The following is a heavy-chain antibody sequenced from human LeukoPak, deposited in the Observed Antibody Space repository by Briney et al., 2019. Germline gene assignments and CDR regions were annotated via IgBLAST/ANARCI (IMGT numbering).Heavy chain of an antibody. CDR2: IHHSGST. V-gene: IGHV4-34*01. Sequence: PSETLSLTCAVYGGSFSGYYWSWIRQPPGKGLEWIGEIHHSGSTNYNPSLKSRVTISVDTSKNQFSLKLSSVTAADTAVYYCARGWSGGRDYWGQGTLVTVSS. J-gene: IGHJ4*02. D-gene: IGHD3-16*01. CDR1: GGSFSGYY. CDR3: ARGWSGGRDY.